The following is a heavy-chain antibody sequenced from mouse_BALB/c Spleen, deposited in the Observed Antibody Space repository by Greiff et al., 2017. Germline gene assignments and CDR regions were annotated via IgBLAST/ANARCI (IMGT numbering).Heavy chain of an antibody. CDR3: ARHHDGSIDY. CDR2: ISSGGSYT. CDR1: GFTFSSYG. D-gene: IGHD1-1*01. J-gene: IGHJ2*01. V-gene: IGHV5-6*01. Sequence: EVQVVESGGDLVKPGGSLKLSCAASGFTFSSYGMSWVRQTPDKRLEWVATISSGGSYTYYPDSVKGRFTISRDNAKNTLYLQMSSLKSEDTAMYYCARHHDGSIDYWGQGTTLTVSS.